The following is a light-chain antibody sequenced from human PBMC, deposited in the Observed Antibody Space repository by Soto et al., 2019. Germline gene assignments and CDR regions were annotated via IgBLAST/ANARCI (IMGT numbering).Light chain of an antibody. J-gene: IGLJ1*01. CDR1: GTDVGGYNF. V-gene: IGLV2-14*01. CDR2: DVS. CDR3: GSYSGSTPLGYV. Sequence: QSALTQPASVSGSPGQSITIPCTGTGTDVGGYNFVSWYQQHPGKAPKLIIYDVSDRPSGMSNRFSGSKSGNTASLTISGLQAEDEAVYFWGSYSGSTPLGYVFGTGTKVTGL.